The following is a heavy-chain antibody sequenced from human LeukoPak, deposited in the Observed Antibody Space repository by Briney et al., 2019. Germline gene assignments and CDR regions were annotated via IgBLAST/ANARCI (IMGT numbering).Heavy chain of an antibody. Sequence: GGSLRLSCAASGFTSSSYSMNWVRQAPGKGLEWVSYISSSSSTIYYADSVKGRFTISRDNAKNSLYLQMNSLRAEDTAVYYCARDVRIAAAGTRDYWGQGTLVTVSS. CDR3: ARDVRIAAAGTRDY. V-gene: IGHV3-48*04. CDR1: GFTSSSYS. D-gene: IGHD6-13*01. J-gene: IGHJ4*02. CDR2: ISSSSSTI.